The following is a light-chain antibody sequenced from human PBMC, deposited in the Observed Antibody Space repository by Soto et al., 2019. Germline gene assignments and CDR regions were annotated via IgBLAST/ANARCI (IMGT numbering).Light chain of an antibody. CDR3: QQYKSYWT. CDR2: KAC. Sequence: DIQMTQSPSTLSASVGDRVTITCRASQSISSWLAWYQQKPGKAPKLLIYKACNLESGVPSRFSGSGSGTEFTLTISSLQPDDFATYYCQQYKSYWTFGQGTKVEIK. V-gene: IGKV1-5*03. CDR1: QSISSW. J-gene: IGKJ1*01.